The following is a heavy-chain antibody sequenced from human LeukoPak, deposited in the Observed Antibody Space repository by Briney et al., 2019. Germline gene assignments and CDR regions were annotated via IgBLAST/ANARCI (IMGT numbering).Heavy chain of an antibody. J-gene: IGHJ4*02. D-gene: IGHD3-22*01. V-gene: IGHV3-48*03. CDR2: ITTTGDRI. CDR1: GFTFSNYE. Sequence: PGGSLRLSCAASGFTFSNYEMNWVRQAPGKGLEWISYITTTGDRIQYADSVRGRFTVSRDNAKNSLYLQMNSLRADDTAVYYCARDRPLLVGVVVITYYFDYWGQGTLVTVSS. CDR3: ARDRPLLVGVVVITYYFDY.